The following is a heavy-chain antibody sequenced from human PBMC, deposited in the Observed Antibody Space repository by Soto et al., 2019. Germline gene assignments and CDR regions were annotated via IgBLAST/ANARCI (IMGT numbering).Heavy chain of an antibody. CDR3: ARATGSNHPFDY. CDR1: GFTFSTYW. V-gene: IGHV3-74*01. J-gene: IGHJ4*02. Sequence: EVQLVESGGGLVQPGGSLRLSCAATGFTFSTYWMHWVRQGPGKGLVWVSRISTDGSSTTYADSVKGRFNISRDNAKNKLYLQMNSLRAEDTAVYYCARATGSNHPFDYWGQGSLGTVSS. CDR2: ISTDGSST. D-gene: IGHD2-2*01.